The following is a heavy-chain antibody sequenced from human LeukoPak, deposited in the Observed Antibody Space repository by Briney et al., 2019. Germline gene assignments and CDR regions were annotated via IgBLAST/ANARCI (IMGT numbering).Heavy chain of an antibody. J-gene: IGHJ4*02. V-gene: IGHV4-39*01. CDR3: ARHKQWLAYFDY. Sequence: SETLTLTCTVIGGSISSGRYFWGWIRQPPGKGLEWIGSIYYSGTPYYNPSLKSRLTISVDTSKNQFSLKLSSVTAADTAVYYCARHKQWLAYFDYWGQGTLVTVSS. CDR1: GGSISSGRYF. D-gene: IGHD6-19*01. CDR2: IYYSGTP.